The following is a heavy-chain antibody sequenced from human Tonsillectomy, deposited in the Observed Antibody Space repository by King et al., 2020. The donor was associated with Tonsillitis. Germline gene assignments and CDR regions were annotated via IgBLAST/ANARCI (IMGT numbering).Heavy chain of an antibody. CDR1: GYTFTNYD. D-gene: IGHD6-13*01. CDR2: MNPNSGNT. V-gene: IGHV1-8*02. J-gene: IGHJ4*02. CDR3: ATIAAAVDY. Sequence: QVQLVESGAEVKKPGASVKVSCKASGYTFTNYDIHWVRQATGQGLEWMGWMNPNSGNTDYAQKFQGRVTMTRNTSISTAYMDLSSLRSEDTAVYYCATIAAAVDYWGQGTLVTVSS.